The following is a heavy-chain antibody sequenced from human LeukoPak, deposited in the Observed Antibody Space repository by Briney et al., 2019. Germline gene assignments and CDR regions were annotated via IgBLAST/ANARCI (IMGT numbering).Heavy chain of an antibody. CDR2: IKSKTDGGAT. V-gene: IGHV3-15*01. CDR3: TTGNY. CDR1: GFIFSNAW. Sequence: PGGSLRLSCAASGFIFSNAWMSWVRQAPGKRLEWVGRIKSKTDGGATDYAAPVKGRFTTSRDDSKNTLHLQMNSLKSEDTAVYFCTTGNYWGQGTLVTVSS. J-gene: IGHJ4*02.